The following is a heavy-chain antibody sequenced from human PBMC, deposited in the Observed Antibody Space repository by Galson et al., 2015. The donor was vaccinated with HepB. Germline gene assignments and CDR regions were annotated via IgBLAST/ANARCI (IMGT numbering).Heavy chain of an antibody. Sequence: SVKVSCKASGYTFTGYYMHWVRQAPGQGLEWMGWINPNSGNTNYAQNLQGRVTMTTDTSTSTAYMELRSLRSDDTAVYYCARPRDEYYDILTAYYSAFDIWGQGTMVTVSS. V-gene: IGHV1-18*04. D-gene: IGHD3-9*01. CDR2: INPNSGNT. J-gene: IGHJ3*02. CDR3: ARPRDEYYDILTAYYSAFDI. CDR1: GYTFTGYY.